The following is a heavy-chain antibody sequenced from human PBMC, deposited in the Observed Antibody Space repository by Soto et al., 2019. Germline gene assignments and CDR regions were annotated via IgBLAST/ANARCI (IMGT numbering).Heavy chain of an antibody. J-gene: IGHJ6*03. Sequence: EVQLVESGGGLVQPGGSLRLSCAASGFTFSSYWMSWVRQAPGKGLEWVANIKQDGSEKYYVDSVKGRFTISRDNAKNSLYLQMNSLRAEDTAVYYCARGASSWYGLLKVVYYYYYMDVWGKGTTVTVSS. CDR2: IKQDGSEK. CDR3: ARGASSWYGLLKVVYYYYYMDV. D-gene: IGHD3-22*01. V-gene: IGHV3-7*01. CDR1: GFTFSSYW.